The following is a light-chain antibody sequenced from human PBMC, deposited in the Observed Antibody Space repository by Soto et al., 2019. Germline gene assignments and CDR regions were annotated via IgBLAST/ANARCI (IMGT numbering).Light chain of an antibody. CDR1: QSISRL. CDR3: QQYNSYPRT. Sequence: DIQMTQAPTTMSESVGDRVTITCRASQSISRLLAWYQQKPGKVPKLLLYEASSLESGVPSRFSGSGSGTEFSLTISSLQPDDFATYYCQQYNSYPRTFGQGTKVDIK. J-gene: IGKJ1*01. V-gene: IGKV1-5*01. CDR2: EAS.